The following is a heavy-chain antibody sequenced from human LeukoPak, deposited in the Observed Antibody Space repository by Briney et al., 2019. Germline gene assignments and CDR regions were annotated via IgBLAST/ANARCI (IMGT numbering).Heavy chain of an antibody. CDR2: INHSGST. V-gene: IGHV4-34*01. CDR3: ARMVRSSSWIDY. J-gene: IGHJ4*02. Sequence: SETLSLTCAVYGGSFSGYYWSWIRQPPGKGLEWIGEINHSGSTNYNPSLKSRVTISVDTSKNQFSLKLSSVTTADTAVYYCARMVRSSSWIDYWGQGTLVTVSS. CDR1: GGSFSGYY. D-gene: IGHD6-13*01.